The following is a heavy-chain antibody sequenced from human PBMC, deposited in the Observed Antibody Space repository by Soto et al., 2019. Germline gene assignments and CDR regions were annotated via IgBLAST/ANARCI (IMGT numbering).Heavy chain of an antibody. Sequence: GGSLRLSCAASGFTFSSYGMHWVRQAPGKGLEWVAVISYDGSNKYYADSVKGRFTISRDNSKNTLYLQMNSLRAEDTAVYYCAKATYDFWSGSDYYYYMDVWGKGTTVTVSS. J-gene: IGHJ6*03. V-gene: IGHV3-30*18. CDR3: AKATYDFWSGSDYYYYMDV. CDR2: ISYDGSNK. D-gene: IGHD3-3*01. CDR1: GFTFSSYG.